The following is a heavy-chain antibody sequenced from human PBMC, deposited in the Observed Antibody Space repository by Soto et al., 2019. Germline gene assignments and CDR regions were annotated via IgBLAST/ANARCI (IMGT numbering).Heavy chain of an antibody. V-gene: IGHV3-33*01. Sequence: QVQLVESGGGVVQPGRSLRLSCAASGFTFSSYGMHWVRQAPGKGLEWVAVIWYDGSNKYYADSVKGRFTISRDNSKNTLYLQMNSLRAEDTAVYYCARDSYCSGCSCSPDYWGQGTLVTVSS. J-gene: IGHJ4*02. D-gene: IGHD2-15*01. CDR3: ARDSYCSGCSCSPDY. CDR2: IWYDGSNK. CDR1: GFTFSSYG.